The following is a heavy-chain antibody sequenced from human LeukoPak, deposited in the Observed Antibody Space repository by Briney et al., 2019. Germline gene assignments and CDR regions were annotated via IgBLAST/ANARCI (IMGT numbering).Heavy chain of an antibody. J-gene: IGHJ4*02. D-gene: IGHD3-9*01. CDR1: GGSISSCY. Sequence: SETLSLTCTVSGGSISSCYWSWIRQPPGKGLEWIGYIYYSGSTNYNPSLKSRVTISVDTSKNQFSLKLSSVTAADTAVYYCARGGARYYDILTGYYTEPFDYWGQGTLVTVSS. V-gene: IGHV4-59*01. CDR3: ARGGARYYDILTGYYTEPFDY. CDR2: IYYSGST.